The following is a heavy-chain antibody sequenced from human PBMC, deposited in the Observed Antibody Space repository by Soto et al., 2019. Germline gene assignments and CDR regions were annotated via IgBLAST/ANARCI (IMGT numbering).Heavy chain of an antibody. CDR3: ARDHGLRYFDWLFNYFDY. CDR2: ISYDGSNK. D-gene: IGHD3-9*01. V-gene: IGHV3-30-3*01. Sequence: GGSLRLSCAASGFTLSSYAMHWVRQAPGKGLEWVAVISYDGSNKYYADSVKGRFTISRDNSKNTLYLQMNSLRAEDTAVYYCARDHGLRYFDWLFNYFDYWGQGTLVTVSS. CDR1: GFTLSSYA. J-gene: IGHJ4*02.